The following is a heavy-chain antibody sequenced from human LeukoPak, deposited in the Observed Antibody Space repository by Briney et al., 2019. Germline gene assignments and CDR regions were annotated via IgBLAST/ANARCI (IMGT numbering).Heavy chain of an antibody. V-gene: IGHV3-21*04. Sequence: PGGSLRLSCAASGFTFSSYSMNWARQAPGKGLEWVSSISSSSSYIYYADSVKGRFTISRDNAKNSLYLQMNSLRAEDTAVYYCARDYADYVGYFFFDYWGQGTLVTVSS. CDR1: GFTFSSYS. J-gene: IGHJ4*02. CDR2: ISSSSSYI. CDR3: ARDYADYVGYFFFDY. D-gene: IGHD4-17*01.